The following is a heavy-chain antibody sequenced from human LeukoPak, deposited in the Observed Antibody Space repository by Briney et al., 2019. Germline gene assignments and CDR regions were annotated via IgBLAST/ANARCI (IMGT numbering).Heavy chain of an antibody. D-gene: IGHD5-24*01. CDR2: ISYDGSNK. V-gene: IGHV3-30*18. Sequence: PGGSLRLSCAASGFTFSSCGMHWVRQAPGKGLEWVAVISYDGSNKYYADSVKGRFTISRDNSKNTLYLQMNSLRAEDTAVYYCAKPLLPDGYSHFDSWGQGTLVTVSS. CDR1: GFTFSSCG. J-gene: IGHJ4*02. CDR3: AKPLLPDGYSHFDS.